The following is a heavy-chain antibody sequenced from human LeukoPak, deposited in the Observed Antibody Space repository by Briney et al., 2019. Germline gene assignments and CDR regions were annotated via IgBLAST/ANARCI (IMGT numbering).Heavy chain of an antibody. J-gene: IGHJ4*02. CDR2: IHHSGST. Sequence: SETLSLTCTVSGYSISSGFYWGWIRQPPGKGLEWIGSIHHSGSTYYNPSLKSRVTISVDTSKNQFSLRLSSVTAADTAVYYCARDRGYSSGWYIYWGQGTLVTASS. D-gene: IGHD6-19*01. CDR3: ARDRGYSSGWYIY. CDR1: GYSISSGFY. V-gene: IGHV4-38-2*02.